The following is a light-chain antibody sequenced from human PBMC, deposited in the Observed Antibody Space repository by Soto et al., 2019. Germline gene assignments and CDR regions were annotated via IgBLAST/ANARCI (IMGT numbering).Light chain of an antibody. J-gene: IGLJ2*01. Sequence: QSVLTQPPSVPEAPRQRVTISCSGSSSNIGNNAVNWYQQLPGKGPKLLIYYDDLLPSGVSDRFSGSKSGTSASLAISGLQSEDEADYYCAAWDDSLNGVVFGGGTKLTVL. V-gene: IGLV1-36*01. CDR2: YDD. CDR3: AAWDDSLNGVV. CDR1: SSNIGNNA.